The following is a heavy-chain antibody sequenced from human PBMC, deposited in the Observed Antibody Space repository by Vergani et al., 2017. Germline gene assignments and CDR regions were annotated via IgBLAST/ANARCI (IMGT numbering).Heavy chain of an antibody. CDR3: ARPLSPGTTTGAFDV. D-gene: IGHD1-26*01. CDR1: GYRFTGYW. J-gene: IGHJ3*01. Sequence: EVPLVQSGAEVKKPGESLKISCTGSGYRFTGYWIAWVRQMPGKGLEYVGIIYPGDSDTRYSPAFQGQVTMSADKSIDTAYLQWSSLKASDTGTYYCARPLSPGTTTGAFDVWGQGTKVTVSS. CDR2: IYPGDSDT. V-gene: IGHV5-51*01.